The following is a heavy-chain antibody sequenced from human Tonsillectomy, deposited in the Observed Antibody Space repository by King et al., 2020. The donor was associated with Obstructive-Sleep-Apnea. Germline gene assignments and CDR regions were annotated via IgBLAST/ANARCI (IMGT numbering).Heavy chain of an antibody. CDR2: IYYSGST. CDR1: GGSISSYY. Sequence: VQLQESGPGLVKPSETLSLTCTVSGGSISSYYWSWIRQPPGKGLEWIGYIYYSGSTNYNPSLKSRVTISVDTSKNQFSLKLSSVTAADTAVYYCARHERDDSSCYYYLYYFDYWGQGTLVTVSS. D-gene: IGHD3-22*01. J-gene: IGHJ4*02. CDR3: ARHERDDSSCYYYLYYFDY. V-gene: IGHV4-59*08.